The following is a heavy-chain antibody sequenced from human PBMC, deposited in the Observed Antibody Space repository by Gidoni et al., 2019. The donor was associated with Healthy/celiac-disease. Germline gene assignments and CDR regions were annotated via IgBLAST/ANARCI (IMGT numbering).Heavy chain of an antibody. D-gene: IGHD4-17*01. V-gene: IGHV1-69*01. J-gene: IGHJ6*02. CDR2: IIPIFGTA. CDR3: ARLDYGDYGSYYYGMDV. CDR1: GGTFSSYA. Sequence: QVQLVQSGAEVKKPGSSVKVSCKASGGTFSSYAISWVRQAPGQGLEWMGGIIPIFGTANYAQKFQGRVTITADEFTSTAYMELSSLRSEDTAVYYCARLDYGDYGSYYYGMDVWGQGTTVTVSS.